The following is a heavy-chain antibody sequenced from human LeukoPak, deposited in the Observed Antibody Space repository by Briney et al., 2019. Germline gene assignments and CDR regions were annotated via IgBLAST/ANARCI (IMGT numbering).Heavy chain of an antibody. D-gene: IGHD3-16*02. V-gene: IGHV1-18*01. CDR3: ARDIMITFGGVIATKTFDY. CDR1: GYTFTSYG. J-gene: IGHJ4*02. CDR2: ISAYNGNT. Sequence: ASVKVSCKASGYTFTSYGISWVRQAPGQGLEWMGWISAYNGNTNYAQKLQGRVTMTTDTSTSTAYMELRSLRSDDTAVYYCARDIMITFGGVIATKTFDYWGQGTLVTVSS.